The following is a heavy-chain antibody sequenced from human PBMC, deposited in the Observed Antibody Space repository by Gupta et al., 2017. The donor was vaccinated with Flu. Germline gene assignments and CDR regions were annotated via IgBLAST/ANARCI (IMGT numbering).Heavy chain of an antibody. Sequence: ASGFTFSKYEFNWVRQAPGKGLEWVSYISSSGKTIYYADSVKGRFTISRDSARNSLYLQMSSLRGEDTAVYHCAREGMDVWGKGTTVTVSS. CDR2: ISSSGKTI. CDR1: GFTFSKYE. J-gene: IGHJ6*04. CDR3: AREGMDV. V-gene: IGHV3-48*03.